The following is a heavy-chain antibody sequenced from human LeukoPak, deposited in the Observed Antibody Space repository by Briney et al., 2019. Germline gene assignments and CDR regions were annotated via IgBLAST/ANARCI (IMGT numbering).Heavy chain of an antibody. V-gene: IGHV3-48*04. Sequence: GGSLRLSCAASGFTFSSYAMSWVRQAPGKGLEWVSYISSSSSTIYYADSVKGRFTISRDNAKNSLYLQMNSLRAEDTAVYYCAREYYYGSGTPVSGMDVWGQGTTVTVSS. J-gene: IGHJ6*02. D-gene: IGHD3-10*01. CDR1: GFTFSSYA. CDR3: AREYYYGSGTPVSGMDV. CDR2: ISSSSSTI.